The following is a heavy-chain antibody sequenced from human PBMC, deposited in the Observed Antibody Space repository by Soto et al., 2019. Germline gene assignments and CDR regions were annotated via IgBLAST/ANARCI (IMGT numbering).Heavy chain of an antibody. V-gene: IGHV4-38-2*01. D-gene: IGHD3-3*01. CDR1: GDSISSGYH. Sequence: SLTCAVSGDSISSGYHWAWIRRPPGKGLEWIRSIYHSGTTYCNPSLKSRVTISVDTSRNQFSLKLSSVTAADSAVYYCARTDNVGYYTYLGQGTLVTVSS. CDR2: IYHSGTT. J-gene: IGHJ4*02. CDR3: ARTDNVGYYTY.